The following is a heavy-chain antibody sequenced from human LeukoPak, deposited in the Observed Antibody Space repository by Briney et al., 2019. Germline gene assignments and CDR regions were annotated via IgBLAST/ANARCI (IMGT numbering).Heavy chain of an antibody. CDR1: GFTLSLYD. V-gene: IGHV3-13*01. CDR2: IGTAGDT. CDR3: ARVRRGYYYYGMDV. Sequence: GGSLRLSCAASGFTLSLYDMHWVRQATGKGLEWVSAIGTAGDTYYPGSVKGRFTISRENAKNSLYLQMNSLRAGGTAVYYCARVRRGYYYYGMDVWGQGTTVTVSS. J-gene: IGHJ6*02.